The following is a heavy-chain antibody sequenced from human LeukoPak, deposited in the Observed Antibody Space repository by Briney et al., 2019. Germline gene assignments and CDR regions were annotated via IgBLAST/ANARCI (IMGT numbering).Heavy chain of an antibody. V-gene: IGHV4-39*01. Sequence: SETLSLTCSVSDVSISSSNSYWGWIRQPPGKGLEWIGSIYYTGNTYYNASLKSRVTISIDTSKNQFSLKLTSVTAADTAVYYCAKQTGSGLFILPGGQGTLVTVSS. J-gene: IGHJ4*02. D-gene: IGHD3/OR15-3a*01. CDR3: AKQTGSGLFILP. CDR2: IYYTGNT. CDR1: DVSISSSNSY.